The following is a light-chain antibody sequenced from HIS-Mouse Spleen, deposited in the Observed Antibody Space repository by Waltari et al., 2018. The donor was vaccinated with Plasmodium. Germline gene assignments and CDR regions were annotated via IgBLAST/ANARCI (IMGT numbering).Light chain of an antibody. CDR3: QSADSSGTWV. J-gene: IGLJ3*02. CDR1: ALPSHY. Sequence: SYELTQPPSVSVSPGQTDRITCSGDALPSHYASWYQQTPGQAPVLVIYKDSERPSGIPERFSGSSSGTTVTLTISGVQAEDEADYYCQSADSSGTWVFGGGTKLTVL. CDR2: KDS. V-gene: IGLV3-25*03.